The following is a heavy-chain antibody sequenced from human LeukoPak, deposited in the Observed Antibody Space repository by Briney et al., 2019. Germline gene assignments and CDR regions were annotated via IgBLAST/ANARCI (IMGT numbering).Heavy chain of an antibody. CDR3: ARGRYCGGDCKGGFFDY. CDR2: IYYSGST. D-gene: IGHD2-21*02. CDR1: GGSISSYY. J-gene: IGHJ4*02. Sequence: SETLSLTCTVSGGSISSYYWSWIRQPPGKGLEWIGDIYYSGSTNYNPSLKSRVTISVDTSKNQFSLKLSSVTAADTAVYYCARGRYCGGDCKGGFFDYWGQGTLVTVSS. V-gene: IGHV4-59*01.